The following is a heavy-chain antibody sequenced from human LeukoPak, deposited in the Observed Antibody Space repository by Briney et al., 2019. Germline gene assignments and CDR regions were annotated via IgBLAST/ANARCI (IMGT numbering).Heavy chain of an antibody. CDR1: GFTFRNAR. J-gene: IGHJ4*02. D-gene: IGHD3-10*01. Sequence: GGSLRLSCAASGFTFRNARMSWVRQAPGKGREGVGRIKSKGDGATTDYAVPVKGRFIISRDDSENTLYLQMNYLEIEDTDLYYCTTDLGLTMIRGVIVHWGQGTLVTVSS. V-gene: IGHV3-15*01. CDR2: IKSKGDGATT. CDR3: TTDLGLTMIRGVIVH.